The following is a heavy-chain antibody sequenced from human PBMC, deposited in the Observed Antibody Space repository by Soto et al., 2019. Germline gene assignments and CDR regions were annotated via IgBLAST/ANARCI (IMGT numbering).Heavy chain of an antibody. CDR2: INHLGTT. Sequence: QVQLQQWGAGLLKPSETLSLTCAVYGGPFSGYYWSWIRQSPGKGLEWIGEINHLGTTNYNPSIKSRVTISVDTSNKQFSLKLSSVTSADTAVYYCATRGGGSYPFYFDYWGHGTLVTVSS. CDR1: GGPFSGYY. V-gene: IGHV4-34*01. CDR3: ATRGGGSYPFYFDY. J-gene: IGHJ4*01. D-gene: IGHD1-26*01.